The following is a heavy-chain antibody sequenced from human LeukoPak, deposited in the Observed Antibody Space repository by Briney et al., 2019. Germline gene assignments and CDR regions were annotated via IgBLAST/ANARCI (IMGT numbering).Heavy chain of an antibody. J-gene: IGHJ4*02. V-gene: IGHV4-59*05. CDR2: IYYSGST. CDR1: GGSISSYY. CDR3: ARLAYYYDSSGYYSRAHFDY. D-gene: IGHD3-22*01. Sequence: PSETLSLTCTVSGGSISSYYWSWIRQPPGKGLEWIGSIYYSGSTYYNPSLKSRVTISVDTSKNQFSLKLSSVTAADTAVYYCARLAYYYDSSGYYSRAHFDYWGQGTLVTVSS.